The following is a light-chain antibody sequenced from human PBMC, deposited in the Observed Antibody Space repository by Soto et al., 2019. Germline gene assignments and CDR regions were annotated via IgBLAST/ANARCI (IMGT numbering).Light chain of an antibody. Sequence: QSALTQPASVSGSPGQSITISCTGSSSDVGDYNDVSWYQQHPGKAPKLMIYDVSDRPSGVSNRFSGSKSGNTASLTISGLQAEDEADYYCSSYTSSSTLFGTGTKLTFL. CDR3: SSYTSSSTL. V-gene: IGLV2-14*03. CDR2: DVS. CDR1: SSDVGDYND. J-gene: IGLJ1*01.